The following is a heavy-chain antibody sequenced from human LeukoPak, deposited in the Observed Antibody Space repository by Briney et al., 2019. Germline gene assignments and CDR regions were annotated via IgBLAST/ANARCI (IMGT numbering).Heavy chain of an antibody. CDR3: AREYSSSWYDY. V-gene: IGHV3-21*01. D-gene: IGHD6-13*01. CDR2: ISSGSNYI. J-gene: IGHJ4*02. CDR1: GFTFSTYS. Sequence: GGSLRLSCAASGFTFSTYSMNWVRQAPGKGLEWVSSISSGSNYIYYADSVKGRFTISRDNAKNSLYLQMNSLRAEDTAVYYCAREYSSSWYDYWGRGTLVTVSS.